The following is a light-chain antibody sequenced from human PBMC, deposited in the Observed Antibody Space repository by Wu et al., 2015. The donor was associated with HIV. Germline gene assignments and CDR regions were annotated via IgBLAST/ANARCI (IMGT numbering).Light chain of an antibody. J-gene: IGKJ5*01. CDR1: QTISRY. V-gene: IGKV1-39*01. CDR3: QQRNNGSLI. CDR2: GAS. Sequence: DIQMTQSPSSLSSSVGDKVTITCRASQTISRYLNWYQQNPGKAPKLLINGASNRVTGIPARFSVSGSGTDCTLIISSLEPEDFAIYYCQQRNNGSLIFGQGTRLDIK.